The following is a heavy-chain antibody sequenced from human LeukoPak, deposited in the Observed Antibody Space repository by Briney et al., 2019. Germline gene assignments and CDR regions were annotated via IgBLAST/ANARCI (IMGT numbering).Heavy chain of an antibody. V-gene: IGHV3-23*01. CDR1: GFIFSIYA. CDR3: ANRAGGSDRAFDY. CDR2: ISATGAST. D-gene: IGHD3-16*01. J-gene: IGHJ4*02. Sequence: PGGSLRLSCAASGFIFSIYAMSWVRQAPGKGLEWVSIISATGASTYYADSVKGRFTISRDNPKNTLFLQMDNLTVEDTAVYYCANRAGGSDRAFDYWGQGPLVTVSS.